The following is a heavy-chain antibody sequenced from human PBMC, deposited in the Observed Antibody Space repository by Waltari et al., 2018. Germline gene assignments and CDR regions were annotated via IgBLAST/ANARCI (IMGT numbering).Heavy chain of an antibody. CDR3: ARHLYSIDYLELGN. V-gene: IGHV3-23*01. CDR2: ISDSGVIT. CDR1: GFTFVSYA. D-gene: IGHD3-22*01. Sequence: EVHLLESGGGLAEPGGSLRPSFAASGFTFVSYAMSWVRQAPGKGLEWVSGISDSGVITKYADSVKGRFTVSRDNSKNTVFLQLNSLRAEDTAIYYCARHLYSIDYLELGNWGQGTLVTVSS. J-gene: IGHJ4*02.